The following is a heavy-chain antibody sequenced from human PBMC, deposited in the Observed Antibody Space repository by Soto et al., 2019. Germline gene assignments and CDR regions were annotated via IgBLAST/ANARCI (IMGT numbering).Heavy chain of an antibody. V-gene: IGHV4-4*07. CDR1: CGSISKFY. CDR3: VRDGSKSLRDWFDP. Sequence: SETLSLTCNVSCGSISKFYWAWIRKTAGNGLEWMGRVYATGTTDYNPSLRSRVAMSVDISKKTFSLRLRSVTGADSGVYYCVRDGSKSLRDWFDPWGQGILVTV. J-gene: IGHJ5*02. CDR2: VYATGTT.